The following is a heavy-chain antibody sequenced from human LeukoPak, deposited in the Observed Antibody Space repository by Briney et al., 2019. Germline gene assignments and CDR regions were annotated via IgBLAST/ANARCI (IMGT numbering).Heavy chain of an antibody. CDR2: INPSGGST. Sequence: ASVKVSCKASGYTFTSYYMHCVRQSPGQGLEWMGIINPSGGSTSYAQKFQGRVTMTRDTSTSTVYMELSSLRSEDTAVYYCATYYDFWGGYDYWGQGTLVTVSS. V-gene: IGHV1-46*01. D-gene: IGHD3-3*01. J-gene: IGHJ4*02. CDR1: GYTFTSYY. CDR3: ATYYDFWGGYDY.